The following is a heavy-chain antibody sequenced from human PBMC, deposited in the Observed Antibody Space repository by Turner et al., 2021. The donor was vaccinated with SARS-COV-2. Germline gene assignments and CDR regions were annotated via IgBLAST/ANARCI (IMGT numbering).Heavy chain of an antibody. CDR2: ISWNSRSI. J-gene: IGHJ6*02. V-gene: IGHV3-9*01. CDR1: VITFDDYA. Sequence: EVQLVESGGGLVQPGRSVRLSCAGSVITFDDYAMHWVRQAPGKGLEWVSSISWNSRSIGYADSVKGRFTISRDNAKNSLYLQMHSLRAEDTALYYCAKDMVRGLIYYYYGMDVWGQGTTVTVSS. CDR3: AKDMVRGLIYYYYGMDV. D-gene: IGHD3-10*01.